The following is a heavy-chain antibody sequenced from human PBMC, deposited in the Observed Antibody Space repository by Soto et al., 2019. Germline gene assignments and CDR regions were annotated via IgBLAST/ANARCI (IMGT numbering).Heavy chain of an antibody. V-gene: IGHV1-69*04. CDR2: IIPILGIA. CDR1: GGTFSSYT. CDR3: ARDEGWRGYDLRYMDV. J-gene: IGHJ6*03. D-gene: IGHD5-12*01. Sequence: GASVKVSCKASGGTFSSYTISWVRQAPGQGLEWMGRIIPILGIANYAQKFQGRVTITADKSTSTAYMELSSLRSEDTAVYYCARDEGWRGYDLRYMDVWGKGTTVTVSS.